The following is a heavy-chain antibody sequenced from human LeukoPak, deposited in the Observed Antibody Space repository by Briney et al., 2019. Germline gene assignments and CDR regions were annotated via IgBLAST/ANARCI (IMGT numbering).Heavy chain of an antibody. J-gene: IGHJ5*02. CDR1: GGSFSGYY. V-gene: IGHV4-34*01. Sequence: SETLSLTCAVYGGSFSGYYWSWTRQPPGKGLEWIGEINHSGSTNYNPSLKSRVTISVDTSKNQFSLKLSSVTAADTAVYYCARAKGIAGGYNWFDPWGQGTLVTVSS. CDR3: ARAKGIAGGYNWFDP. D-gene: IGHD6-13*01. CDR2: INHSGST.